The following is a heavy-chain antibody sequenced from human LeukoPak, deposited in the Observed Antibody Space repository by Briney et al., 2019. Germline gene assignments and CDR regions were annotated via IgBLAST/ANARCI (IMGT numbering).Heavy chain of an antibody. D-gene: IGHD6-19*01. Sequence: SVKVSCKASGGTFSSYATSWVRQAPGQGLEWMGGIIPIFGTANYAQKFQGRVTITADKSTSTAYMELSSLRSEDTAVYYCAREYSSGWSPGVGFDYWGQGTLVSVSS. CDR3: AREYSSGWSPGVGFDY. CDR1: GGTFSSYA. CDR2: IIPIFGTA. J-gene: IGHJ4*02. V-gene: IGHV1-69*06.